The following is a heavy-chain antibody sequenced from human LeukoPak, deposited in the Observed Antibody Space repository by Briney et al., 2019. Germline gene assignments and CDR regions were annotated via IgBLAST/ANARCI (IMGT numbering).Heavy chain of an antibody. CDR2: IGSSGSPI. J-gene: IGHJ4*02. Sequence: GGSLRLSCTVSGFTFSDYYMSWIRQAPGKGLEWVSYIGSSGSPIHYADSVKGRFTISRDNAKSLLYLQMNSLRAEDTAMYYCARALRDSCWYYDSWGQGTLVTVSS. CDR3: ARALRDSCWYYDS. CDR1: GFTFSDYY. V-gene: IGHV3-11*01. D-gene: IGHD6-13*01.